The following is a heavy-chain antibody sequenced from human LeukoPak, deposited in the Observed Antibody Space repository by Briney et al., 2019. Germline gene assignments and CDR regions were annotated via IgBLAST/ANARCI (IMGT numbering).Heavy chain of an antibody. CDR1: GYTFTSYY. CDR2: INPSGGST. CDR3: ARRMGDYDFWSGYSRGDYYYYMDV. V-gene: IGHV1-46*03. D-gene: IGHD3-3*01. Sequence: VASVKVSCKASGYTFTSYYMHWVRQAPGQGLEWMGIINPSGGSTSYAQKFQGRATMTRDTSTSTVYMELSSLRSEDTAVYYCARRMGDYDFWSGYSRGDYYYYMDVWGKGTTVTASS. J-gene: IGHJ6*03.